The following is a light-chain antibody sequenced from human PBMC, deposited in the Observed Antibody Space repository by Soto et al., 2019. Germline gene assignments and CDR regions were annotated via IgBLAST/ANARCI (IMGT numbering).Light chain of an antibody. V-gene: IGKV1-12*01. Sequence: IQMTQSPSYLAAAVGDRVTITCRASRGIGDRLAWFQQKPGKAPQFLIQTASNLQSGVPSRFSGSGSGTECILSINSLQPEDSATYYCLQVTSFPRTFGQGTKVEIK. CDR3: LQVTSFPRT. J-gene: IGKJ1*01. CDR1: RGIGDR. CDR2: TAS.